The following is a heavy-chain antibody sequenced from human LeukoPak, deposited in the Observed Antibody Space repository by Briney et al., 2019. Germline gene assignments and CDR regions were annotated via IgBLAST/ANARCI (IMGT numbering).Heavy chain of an antibody. Sequence: PGVSLGLSCAASGFTFSSYAMSWVRQGPGRGPEWVSGISGSGGFTYYADSVKGRFTISRDNSKNTLYLQMNSLRAEDTAVYYCAKDLLGYSSLRGVNGMDVWGQGTTVTVSS. J-gene: IGHJ6*02. CDR2: ISGSGGFT. D-gene: IGHD6-19*01. CDR1: GFTFSSYA. V-gene: IGHV3-23*01. CDR3: AKDLLGYSSLRGVNGMDV.